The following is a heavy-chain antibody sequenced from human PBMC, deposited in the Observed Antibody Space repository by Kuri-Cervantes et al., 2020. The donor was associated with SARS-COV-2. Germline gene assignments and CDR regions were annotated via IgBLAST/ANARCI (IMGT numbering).Heavy chain of an antibody. J-gene: IGHJ4*02. CDR2: FDPEDGET. V-gene: IGHV1-24*01. D-gene: IGHD3-10*01. CDR3: ARGSIFSDTGGWYFDY. CDR1: GYTLTELS. Sequence: ASVKVSCKASGYTLTELSMHWVRQAPGKGLEWMGGFDPEDGETTYAQKFQGRVTMTEDTSTDTAYMELSSLRSEDTAVYYCARGSIFSDTGGWYFDYWGQGTLVTVSS.